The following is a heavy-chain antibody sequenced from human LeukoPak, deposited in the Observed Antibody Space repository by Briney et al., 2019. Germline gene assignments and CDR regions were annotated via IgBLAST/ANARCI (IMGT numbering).Heavy chain of an antibody. V-gene: IGHV3-23*01. CDR3: AKIVDNNYPRSVDS. CDR1: GFTFSSYA. Sequence: GGSLRLSCAASGFTFSSYAMSWVRQAPGKGLEWVSGTSGSGGSTYYAGSVKGRFTISRDNSKNTLYLQMNSLRAEDTAVFFCAKIVDNNYPRSVDSWGQGTLVTVSS. CDR2: TSGSGGST. J-gene: IGHJ4*02. D-gene: IGHD2-21*01.